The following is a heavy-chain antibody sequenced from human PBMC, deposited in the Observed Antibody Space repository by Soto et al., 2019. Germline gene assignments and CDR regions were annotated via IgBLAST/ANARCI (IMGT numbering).Heavy chain of an antibody. CDR1: AGSMSSSF. D-gene: IGHD2-2*01. CDR2: VYDSGRT. J-gene: IGHJ5*02. V-gene: IGHV4-4*07. Sequence: SETLSLPGSICAGSMSSSFWSWIRQPVGNGLEWIGRVYDSGRTDYRWSCKGRVTMSVDTPRNQMAGRLSAVTAADAAVYYCARXVRCPMPASSYLLWFDPWGLGTLVTVSA. CDR3: ARXVRCPMPASSYLLWFDP.